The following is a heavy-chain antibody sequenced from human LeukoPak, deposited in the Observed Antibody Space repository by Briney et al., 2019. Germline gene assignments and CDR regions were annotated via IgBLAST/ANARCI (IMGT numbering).Heavy chain of an antibody. V-gene: IGHV4-39*01. J-gene: IGHJ3*02. CDR1: GGSISGSIHY. D-gene: IGHD5-12*01. CDR2: IYYTGGT. CDR3: ARHTVDRVATIDAFDI. Sequence: SETLSLTCTVSGGSISGSIHYWGWIRQPPGKGLEWIGSIYYTGGTYYNPSLKSRVTVSVDTSKNQFSLKLSSVTAADTAVCYCARHTVDRVATIDAFDIWGQGTMVTVSS.